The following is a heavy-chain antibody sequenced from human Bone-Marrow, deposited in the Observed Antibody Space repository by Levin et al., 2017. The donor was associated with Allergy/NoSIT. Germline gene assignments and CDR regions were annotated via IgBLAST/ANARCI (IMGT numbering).Heavy chain of an antibody. V-gene: IGHV2-5*02. D-gene: IGHD3-10*01. CDR3: AHAKETYGSGSYYDYFDY. J-gene: IGHJ4*02. Sequence: TLSLTCTFSGISLSISGVGVGWIRQPPGKALEWLALIYWDDDKRYRPSLKSRLTITKDTSKNQVVLTMTNMDSVDTATYYCAHAKETYGSGSYYDYFDYWGQGTLVTVSS. CDR2: IYWDDDK. CDR1: GISLSISGVG.